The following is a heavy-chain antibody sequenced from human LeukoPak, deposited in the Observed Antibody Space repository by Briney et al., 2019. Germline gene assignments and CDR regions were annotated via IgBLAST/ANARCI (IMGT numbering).Heavy chain of an antibody. CDR3: ARVNSGSLFDY. V-gene: IGHV4-59*08. J-gene: IGHJ4*02. CDR1: GGSISNYY. Sequence: PSETLSLTCTVSGGSISNYYWSWIRQPPGKGLEWIGYIHYSGSTNYNPSLKSRVTISVDTSKNQFSLKLSSVTAADTAVYYCARVNSGSLFDYWGQGTLVTVSS. CDR2: IHYSGST. D-gene: IGHD1-26*01.